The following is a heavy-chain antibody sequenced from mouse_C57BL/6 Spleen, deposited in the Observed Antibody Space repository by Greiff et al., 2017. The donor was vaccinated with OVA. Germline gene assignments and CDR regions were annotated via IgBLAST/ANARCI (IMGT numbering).Heavy chain of an antibody. CDR2: INPYNGGT. Sequence: VQLKQSGPVLVKPGASVKMSCKASGYTFTDYYMNWVKQSHGKSLEWIGVINPYNGGTSYNQKFKGKATLTVDKSSSTAYMELNSLTSEDSAVYYCARDGYDVGFAYWGQGTLVTVSA. CDR3: ARDGYDVGFAY. CDR1: GYTFTDYY. D-gene: IGHD2-2*01. J-gene: IGHJ3*01. V-gene: IGHV1-19*01.